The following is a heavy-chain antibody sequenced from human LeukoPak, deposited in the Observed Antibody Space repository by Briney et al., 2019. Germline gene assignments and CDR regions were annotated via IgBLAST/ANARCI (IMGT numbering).Heavy chain of an antibody. V-gene: IGHV3-53*01. CDR1: GFIVSSNY. D-gene: IGHD6-19*01. Sequence: GGSLRLSCAVSGFIVSSNYMSWVRQAPGKGLEWGSVIYSGGSTYYADSVKGRFIISRDNSKNTLYLQMNSLRAEDTAVYYCAKDQGRGSGWHVFDYWGQGTLVTVSS. CDR2: IYSGGST. CDR3: AKDQGRGSGWHVFDY. J-gene: IGHJ4*02.